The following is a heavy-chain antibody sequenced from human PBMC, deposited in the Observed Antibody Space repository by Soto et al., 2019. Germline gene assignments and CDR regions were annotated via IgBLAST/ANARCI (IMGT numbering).Heavy chain of an antibody. CDR3: AREYTVMVAGPTAYYFDY. J-gene: IGHJ4*02. V-gene: IGHV4-4*07. Sequence: SETLSLTCSVSGDSMSGYYWSWIRQPAGKGLEWIGRIYASGDTYFNPSLKSRVTMSVDTSKNQLFLRLSSVTAADTAVYYCAREYTVMVAGPTAYYFDYWGQGTLVTVPQ. CDR2: IYASGDT. CDR1: GDSMSGYY. D-gene: IGHD6-19*01.